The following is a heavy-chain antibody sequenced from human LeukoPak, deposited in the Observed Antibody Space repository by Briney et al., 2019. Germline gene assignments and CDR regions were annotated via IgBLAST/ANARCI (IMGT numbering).Heavy chain of an antibody. D-gene: IGHD3-22*01. CDR2: IYPGDSDT. Sequence: GESLKISCKGSGYSFTNYWIGWVRQMPGKGLEWMGIIYPGDSDTRFSPSFQGQVTISADNSISTAYLQWSSLKASDTAMYYCARRQRSYQYYYDSSASLGAFDIWGQGTMVTVSS. CDR3: ARRQRSYQYYYDSSASLGAFDI. J-gene: IGHJ3*02. V-gene: IGHV5-51*01. CDR1: GYSFTNYW.